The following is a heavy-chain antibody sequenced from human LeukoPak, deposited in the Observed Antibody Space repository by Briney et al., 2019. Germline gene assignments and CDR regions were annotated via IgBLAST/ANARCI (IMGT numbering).Heavy chain of an antibody. V-gene: IGHV3-7*01. CDR1: GVTFSSSW. Sequence: GGSLRLSCAASGVTFSSSWMSWVRQAPGKGLEWVANIKQDGSEKYYVDSVKGRFTISRDNAKNSLYLQMNSLRAEDTAVYYCARWVSPFYYYYMDVWGKGTTVTVSS. D-gene: IGHD4-23*01. CDR2: IKQDGSEK. CDR3: ARWVSPFYYYYMDV. J-gene: IGHJ6*03.